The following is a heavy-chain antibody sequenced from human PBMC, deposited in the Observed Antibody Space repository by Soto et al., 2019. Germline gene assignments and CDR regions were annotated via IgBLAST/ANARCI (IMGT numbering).Heavy chain of an antibody. D-gene: IGHD3-16*01. CDR1: GYSFPNND. CDR2: MNPGSGDT. J-gene: IGHJ5*02. CDR3: ARMETFGSLNWFDP. V-gene: IGHV1-8*01. Sequence: ASVNVSCMASGYSFPNNDVSWVRQATGQGLEWMGWMNPGSGDTGYAQKFQGRVTMTRDISIATAYMELSSLRSDDTAIYYCARMETFGSLNWFDPWGQGTLVTVSS.